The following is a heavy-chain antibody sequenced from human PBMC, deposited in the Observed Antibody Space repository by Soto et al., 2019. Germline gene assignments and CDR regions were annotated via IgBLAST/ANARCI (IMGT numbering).Heavy chain of an antibody. CDR1: GFTFHDYA. V-gene: IGHV3-23*01. Sequence: LRLSCATSGFTFHDYAMSWVRQAPGKGLEWVSAIAFTGSATYYADSVKGRFSISRDNSKNIVYLQMNSLRVDDTALYYCVKEVETVGIAAFALWGQGTVVTVS. CDR2: IAFTGSAT. J-gene: IGHJ4*02. D-gene: IGHD6-13*01. CDR3: VKEVETVGIAAFAL.